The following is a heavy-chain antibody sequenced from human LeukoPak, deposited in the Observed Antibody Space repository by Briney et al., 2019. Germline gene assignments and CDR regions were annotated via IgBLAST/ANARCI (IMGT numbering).Heavy chain of an antibody. CDR3: ARGGLRYFDYENAFDI. J-gene: IGHJ3*02. Sequence: GASVKVSCKASGYTFTSYYMHWVRQAPGQGLEWMGIINPSGGSTSYAQKFQGRVTMTRDTSTSTAYMELRSLRSDDTAVYYCARGGLRYFDYENAFDIWGQGTMVTVSS. CDR2: INPSGGST. V-gene: IGHV1-46*01. CDR1: GYTFTSYY. D-gene: IGHD3-9*01.